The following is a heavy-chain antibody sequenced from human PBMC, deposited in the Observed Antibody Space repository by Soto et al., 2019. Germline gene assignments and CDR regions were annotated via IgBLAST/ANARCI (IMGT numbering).Heavy chain of an antibody. CDR2: IYYSGNT. D-gene: IGHD3-10*01. J-gene: IGHJ4*02. CDR1: GASMSPSY. Sequence: PSETLSLTCTVSGASMSPSYWSWIRQPPGKGLEWIGYIYYSGNTNYNPSLKSRVTISVDTSKNQFSLKLSSVTAADTAVYYCARVSGNGSGSYYTYYFDYWGQGTLVTVSS. CDR3: ARVSGNGSGSYYTYYFDY. V-gene: IGHV4-59*01.